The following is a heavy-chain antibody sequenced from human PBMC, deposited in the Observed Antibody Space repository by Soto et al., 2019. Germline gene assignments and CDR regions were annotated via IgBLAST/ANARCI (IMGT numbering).Heavy chain of an antibody. D-gene: IGHD6-19*01. CDR2: INHSGST. V-gene: IGHV4-34*01. CDR3: ARERAVAGTRTGDAFDI. J-gene: IGHJ3*02. Sequence: SETLSLTCAGYGGSFSGYYWSWIRQPPGKGLEWIGEINHSGSTNYNPSLKSRVTISVDTSKNQFSLKLSSVTAADTAVYYCARERAVAGTRTGDAFDIGGQGTMVTVSS. CDR1: GGSFSGYY.